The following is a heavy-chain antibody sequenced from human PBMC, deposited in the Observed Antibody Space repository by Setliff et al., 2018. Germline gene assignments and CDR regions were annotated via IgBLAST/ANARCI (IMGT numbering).Heavy chain of an antibody. Sequence: GESLKISCAASEFTFSTYAMSWVRQAPGKGLEWVSTFSGTTTNTYYADSVKGRFTISRDNSKNTLYLQMNSLRADDTAVYFCATNWGLDYWGQGALVTVSS. CDR2: FSGTTTNT. J-gene: IGHJ4*02. D-gene: IGHD2-21*02. V-gene: IGHV3-23*01. CDR3: ATNWGLDY. CDR1: EFTFSTYA.